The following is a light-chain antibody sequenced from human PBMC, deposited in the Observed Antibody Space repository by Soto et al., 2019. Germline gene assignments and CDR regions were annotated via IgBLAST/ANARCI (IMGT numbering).Light chain of an antibody. V-gene: IGKV2-30*02. CDR3: MQGTHWPPYT. Sequence: DVVMTQSPLSLPVTLGQPASISCRSSQSLVHSDGNTYLSWFLQRPGQSPRRLIYNVSNRDSRVPDRFRGSGSGTDFTLTISRVDAEDVGVYYCMQGTHWPPYTVGQGTKLEIK. CDR1: QSLVHSDGNTY. CDR2: NVS. J-gene: IGKJ2*01.